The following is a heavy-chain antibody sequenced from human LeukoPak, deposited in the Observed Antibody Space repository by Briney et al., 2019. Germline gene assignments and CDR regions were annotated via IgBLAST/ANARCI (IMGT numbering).Heavy chain of an antibody. CDR2: ISSRSSYR. D-gene: IGHD6-19*01. Sequence: PGRSLRLSCAASGFTFSSYGMHWVRQAPGKGLEWVSSISSRSSYRYYADSVKGRFTISRDNAKNSLYLQMNSLRAEDTAVYYCARASAVAGTRHYWGQGTLVTVSS. J-gene: IGHJ4*02. CDR1: GFTFSSYG. V-gene: IGHV3-21*01. CDR3: ARASAVAGTRHY.